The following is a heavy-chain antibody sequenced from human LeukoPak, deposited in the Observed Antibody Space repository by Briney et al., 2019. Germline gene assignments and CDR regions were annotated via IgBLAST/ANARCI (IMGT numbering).Heavy chain of an antibody. J-gene: IGHJ4*02. CDR2: INPNSGGT. Sequence: ASVKVSCKASGYTFTGYYMHWVRQAPGQGLEWMGWINPNSGGTNYAQKFQGRVTMTRDTSISTAYMELSRLRSDDTAVYYCARVFSRYSYGLNYWGQGTLVTVSS. D-gene: IGHD5-18*01. CDR1: GYTFTGYY. V-gene: IGHV1-2*02. CDR3: ARVFSRYSYGLNY.